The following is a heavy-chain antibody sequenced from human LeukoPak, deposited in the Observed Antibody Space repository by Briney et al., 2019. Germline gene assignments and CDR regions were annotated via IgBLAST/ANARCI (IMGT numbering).Heavy chain of an antibody. D-gene: IGHD5-18*01. CDR1: GFTFSSYS. CDR3: ARDGYSYDLDY. V-gene: IGHV3-48*02. CDR2: ISSSSSTI. Sequence: GGSLRLSCAASGFTFSSYSMNWVRQAPGKGLEWVSYISSSSSTIYYADSVKGRFTISRDKAKNSLYLQMNSLGDEDTAVYYCARDGYSYDLDYWGQGTLVTVSS. J-gene: IGHJ4*02.